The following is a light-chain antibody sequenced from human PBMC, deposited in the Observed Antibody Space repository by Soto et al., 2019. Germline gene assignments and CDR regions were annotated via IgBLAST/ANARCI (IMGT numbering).Light chain of an antibody. CDR2: DVS. J-gene: IGLJ1*01. V-gene: IGLV2-14*02. CDR3: SSYTGGSTYV. CDR1: SSDIGTYNH. Sequence: QSALTQPAAVSGSPGQSITISCTGTSSDIGTYNHVSWYQQHPGKAPKVMIYDVSNRPSGVSNRFSGSKSGNTATLTISGLQGEDEAEYYCSSYTGGSTYVFGTGTKVTVL.